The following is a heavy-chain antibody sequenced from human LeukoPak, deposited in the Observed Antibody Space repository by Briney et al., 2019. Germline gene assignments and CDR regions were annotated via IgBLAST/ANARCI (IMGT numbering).Heavy chain of an antibody. D-gene: IGHD3-3*01. CDR3: AREDGVLEWLWPYYYGMDV. V-gene: IGHV1-8*01. J-gene: IGHJ6*02. Sequence: GASVKVSCKASGYTFTSYDINWVRQATGQGLEWMGWMNPNSGNTGYAQKFQGRVTMTRNTSISTAYMELSSLRSEDTAVYYCAREDGVLEWLWPYYYGMDVWGQGTTVTVSS. CDR1: GYTFTSYD. CDR2: MNPNSGNT.